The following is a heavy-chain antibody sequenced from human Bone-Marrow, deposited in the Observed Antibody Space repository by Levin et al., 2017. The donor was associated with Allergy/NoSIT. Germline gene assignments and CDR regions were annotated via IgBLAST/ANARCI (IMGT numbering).Heavy chain of an antibody. J-gene: IGHJ5*02. CDR1: GFIFDDYG. D-gene: IGHD1-26*01. CDR3: ARDASVSYSDNSFWFDP. Sequence: GGSLRLSCVASGFIFDDYGMSWVRQAPGKGLEWVSGINWNGGSTTYADSVKGRFTISRDNAKNSLYLQMNSLRAEDTALYHCARDASVSYSDNSFWFDPWGQGTLVTVSS. V-gene: IGHV3-20*01. CDR2: INWNGGST.